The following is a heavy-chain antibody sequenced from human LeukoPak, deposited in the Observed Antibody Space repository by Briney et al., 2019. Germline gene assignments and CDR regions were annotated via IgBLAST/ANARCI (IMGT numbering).Heavy chain of an antibody. CDR3: ARDLSSNWSNLGY. D-gene: IGHD6-13*01. Sequence: GGSLRQSCEDSGFTLADYVLSLVRQAPGKGPHWVAGINWSGDNTFYADSVKGRFTISRDNTKTTLYLQMNNLRGDDTATYYCARDLSSNWSNLGYWGQGTLVTVSS. V-gene: IGHV3-20*04. CDR2: INWSGDNT. CDR1: GFTLADYV. J-gene: IGHJ4*02.